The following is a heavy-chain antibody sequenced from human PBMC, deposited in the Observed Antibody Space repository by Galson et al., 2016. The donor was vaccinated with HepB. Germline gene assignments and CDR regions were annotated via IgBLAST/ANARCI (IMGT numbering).Heavy chain of an antibody. CDR1: GFILNNYA. Sequence: SLRLSCAASGFILNNYAMSWVRQSPGKGLEWVSVMSGSGDTKNYADSVRGRFTISRDNSKNTLHLQMNSLRDEDTGLYYCAKILSDAPLGQYYFDHWGQGTLVTVSS. V-gene: IGHV3-23*01. CDR2: MSGSGDTK. J-gene: IGHJ4*02. D-gene: IGHD3-16*01. CDR3: AKILSDAPLGQYYFDH.